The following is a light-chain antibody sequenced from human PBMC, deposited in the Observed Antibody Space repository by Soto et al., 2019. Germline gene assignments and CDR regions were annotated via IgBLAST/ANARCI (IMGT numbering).Light chain of an antibody. J-gene: IGKJ1*01. CDR3: LKDYNYPRK. CDR1: QGIRND. V-gene: IGKV1-6*01. CDR2: AAS. Sequence: IQITHSPSSLSASVVDRVTITFLASQGIRNDLGWYQQKPGKAPKLLIYAASSLQSGVPSRFSGSGSGTDFTLTISGLQPEDLATYYCLKDYNYPRKFGQGTKVDIK.